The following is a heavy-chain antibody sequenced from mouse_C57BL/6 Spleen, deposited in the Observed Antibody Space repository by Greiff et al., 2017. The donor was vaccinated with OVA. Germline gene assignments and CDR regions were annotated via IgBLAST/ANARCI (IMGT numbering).Heavy chain of an antibody. Sequence: EVNVVESGGGLVQSGRSLRLSCATSGFTFSDFYMEWVRQAPGKGLEWIAASRNKANDYTTEYSASVKGRFIVSRDTSQSILYLQMNALRAEDTAIYYCAREVVGQGFAYWGQGTLVTVSA. CDR2: SRNKANDYTT. V-gene: IGHV7-1*01. D-gene: IGHD1-1*02. CDR1: GFTFSDFY. CDR3: AREVVGQGFAY. J-gene: IGHJ3*01.